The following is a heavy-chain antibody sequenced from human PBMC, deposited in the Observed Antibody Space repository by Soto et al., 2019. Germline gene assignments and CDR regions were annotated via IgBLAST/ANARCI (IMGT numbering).Heavy chain of an antibody. V-gene: IGHV3-53*01. CDR1: GFTVSNNY. D-gene: IGHD3-10*01. CDR2: IYSGGYT. Sequence: EVQLVESGGGLIQPGGSLRLSCAVSGFTVSNNYMSWVRQAPGKGLEGVSVIYSGGYTAYGDSVKGRFTISRDNSKNTLMSQAKGLGADDAGLYYGAEGRGGGGYWGQGTLVTVSS. CDR3: AEGRGGGGY. J-gene: IGHJ4*02.